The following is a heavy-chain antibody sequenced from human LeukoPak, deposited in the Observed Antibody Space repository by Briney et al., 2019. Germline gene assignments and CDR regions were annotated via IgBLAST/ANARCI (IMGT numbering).Heavy chain of an antibody. CDR2: IYYNERS. CDR1: GDSITNYY. J-gene: IGHJ5*02. CDR3: ARTSRTAVAGTGRGYNWFDP. D-gene: IGHD6-19*01. V-gene: IGHV4-59*12. Sequence: PSETLSLTCTVSGDSITNYYWSWIRQPPGKGLEWIGYIYYNERSNYNPSLKSRVTISVDTSKNQFSLNLTSVTAADTAVYFCARTSRTAVAGTGRGYNWFDPWGQGILVTVSS.